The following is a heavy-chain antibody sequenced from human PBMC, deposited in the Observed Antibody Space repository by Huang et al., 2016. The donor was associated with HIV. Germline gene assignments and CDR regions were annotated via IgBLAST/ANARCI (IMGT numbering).Heavy chain of an antibody. CDR3: AKDHGTGITINYFDT. CDR2: ISGSGGST. D-gene: IGHD1-1*01. Sequence: VHGGGSLRLSCAASRFTFSNYAMSWVRQAPGRGLEWVSGISGSGGSTHYADFVKGRFTISRDNSKNTVYLQMNSLRVEDTAVYYCAKDHGTGITINYFDTWGQGALVTVSS. CDR1: RFTFSNYA. V-gene: IGHV3-23*01. J-gene: IGHJ5*02.